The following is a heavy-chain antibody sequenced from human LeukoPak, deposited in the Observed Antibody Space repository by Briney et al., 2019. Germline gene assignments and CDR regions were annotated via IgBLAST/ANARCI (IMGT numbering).Heavy chain of an antibody. D-gene: IGHD3-9*01. CDR2: INTNTGNP. CDR3: ARTQNYDILTDPDAFDI. Sequence: ASVKVSCKASGYSFTNYAMNWVRQAPGQGLEWMGWINTNTGNPAYAQGFTGRFVFSLDTSVSTVYLQISSLKAEDTAVYYCARTQNYDILTDPDAFDIWGQGTMVTVSS. V-gene: IGHV7-4-1*02. J-gene: IGHJ3*02. CDR1: GYSFTNYA.